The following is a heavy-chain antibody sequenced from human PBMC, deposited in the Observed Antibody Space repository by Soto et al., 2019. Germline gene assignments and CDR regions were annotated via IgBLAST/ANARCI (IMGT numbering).Heavy chain of an antibody. Sequence: GGSLRLSCAASGFTFSSYGMHWVRQAPGKGLEWVAVIWYDGSNKYYADSVKGRFTISRDNSKNTLYLQMNSLRAEDTAVYYCARDDRIAVAGTRDYYYYYGMDVWGQGTTVTVSS. D-gene: IGHD6-19*01. CDR1: GFTFSSYG. CDR3: ARDDRIAVAGTRDYYYYYGMDV. J-gene: IGHJ6*02. CDR2: IWYDGSNK. V-gene: IGHV3-33*01.